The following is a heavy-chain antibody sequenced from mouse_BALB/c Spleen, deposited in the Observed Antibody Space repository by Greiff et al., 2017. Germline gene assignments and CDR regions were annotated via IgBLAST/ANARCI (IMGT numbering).Heavy chain of an antibody. J-gene: IGHJ3*01. CDR3: ARDYYGYEGFAY. V-gene: IGHV2-9*02. D-gene: IGHD1-2*01. CDR1: GFSLTSYG. CDR2: IWAGGST. Sequence: VNVVESGPGLVAPSQSLSITCTVSGFSLTSYGVHWVRQPPGKGLEWLGVIWAGGSTNYNSALMSRLSISKDNSKSQVFLKMNSLQTDDTAMYYCARDYYGYEGFAYWGQGTLVTVSA.